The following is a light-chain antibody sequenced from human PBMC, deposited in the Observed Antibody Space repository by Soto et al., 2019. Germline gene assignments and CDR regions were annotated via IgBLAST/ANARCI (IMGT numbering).Light chain of an antibody. J-gene: IGKJ1*01. Sequence: DIQMTQSPSTLSASVGDRVTITCRASQSISSWLAWYQQKPGKAPKLLIYKASSLERGVPSRFSGSGSGTEFTLTISSLQADDFATYYCQQYRTFGQGTKVEIK. CDR1: QSISSW. CDR3: QQYRT. CDR2: KAS. V-gene: IGKV1-5*03.